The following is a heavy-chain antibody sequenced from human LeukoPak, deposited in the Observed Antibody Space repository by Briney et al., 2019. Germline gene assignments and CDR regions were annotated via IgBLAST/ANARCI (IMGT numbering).Heavy chain of an antibody. Sequence: GGSRRLSCAVSGFTFSGYAMSWVRQAPGKGLEWVSTISGSGDYTYYADSVKGRFSISRDNSKNTLHLQMNSLRAEDTAVYYCAKDLLVVTAINFDYWGQGTLVTVSS. CDR3: AKDLLVVTAINFDY. J-gene: IGHJ4*02. D-gene: IGHD2-21*02. V-gene: IGHV3-23*01. CDR2: ISGSGDYT. CDR1: GFTFSGYA.